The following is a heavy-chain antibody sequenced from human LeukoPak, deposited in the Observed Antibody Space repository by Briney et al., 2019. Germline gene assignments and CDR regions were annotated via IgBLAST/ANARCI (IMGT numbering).Heavy chain of an antibody. Sequence: PSETLSLTCAVYGGSLSYYYWSWIRHPPEKGLEWIGEINRSGSTNYNPSLKSRLSISVDTSKNQFSMKLSSVTAADTAVYYCARGGFYCGDDCYVDYWGQGTLVTVSS. D-gene: IGHD2-21*02. CDR2: INRSGST. CDR3: ARGGFYCGDDCYVDY. V-gene: IGHV4-34*01. CDR1: GGSLSYYY. J-gene: IGHJ4*02.